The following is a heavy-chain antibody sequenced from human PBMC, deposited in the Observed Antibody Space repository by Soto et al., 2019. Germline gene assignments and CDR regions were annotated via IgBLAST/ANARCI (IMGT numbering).Heavy chain of an antibody. CDR1: GFTFSRYG. Sequence: EVQLSESGGGLVQPGGSLRLSCAASGFTFSRYGMSWVRQAPGKGLEWVSAITGSGDSTYYADSVKGRFTISRDSYNNTVYLQMISLRADDTAVYYCVKLRLELLYLDSWGLGALVIVSS. D-gene: IGHD1-7*01. CDR2: ITGSGDST. V-gene: IGHV3-23*01. J-gene: IGHJ4*02. CDR3: VKLRLELLYLDS.